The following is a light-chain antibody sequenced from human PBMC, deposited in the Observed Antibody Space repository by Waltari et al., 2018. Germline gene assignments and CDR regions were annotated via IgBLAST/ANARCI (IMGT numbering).Light chain of an antibody. CDR1: SSNIGRNY. V-gene: IGLV1-47*01. CDR3: AAWDDSLSAVV. Sequence: QSVLTQPPSASGTPGQRVTISRSGSSSNIGRNYVYWYQQLPGTTPKLLMYRNNQRPSGVPDRFSGSKSGTSASLAISGLRSDDEADYYCAAWDDSLSAVVFGGGTKLTVL. J-gene: IGLJ2*01. CDR2: RNN.